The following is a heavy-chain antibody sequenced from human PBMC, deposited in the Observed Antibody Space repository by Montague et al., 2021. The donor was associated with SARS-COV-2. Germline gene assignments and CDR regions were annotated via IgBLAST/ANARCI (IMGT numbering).Heavy chain of an antibody. CDR1: GFKFYDSA. Sequence: SLRLSCAASGFKFYDSAMYWVRQAPGKGLEWVSGINWYSGSVDYADSVRGRFTISRDNTKNSLFLQMNSLRTEDTALYYCAKDHYASGKMGFSDLWGRGTLVTVSS. D-gene: IGHD3-16*01. V-gene: IGHV3-9*01. CDR3: AKDHYASGKMGFSDL. CDR2: INWYSGSV. J-gene: IGHJ2*01.